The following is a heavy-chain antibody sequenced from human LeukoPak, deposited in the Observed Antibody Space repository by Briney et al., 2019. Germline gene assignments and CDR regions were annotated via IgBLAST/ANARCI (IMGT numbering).Heavy chain of an antibody. V-gene: IGHV3-66*03. J-gene: IGHJ3*02. Sequence: GGSLRLSCTVSGFTVSSNSMSWVRQAPGKGLEWVSFIYSDNTHYADSVRGRFTISRDNSKNTLYLQMNSLRAEDTAVYYCARGQHRVDYSNDGFDIWGQGTMVTVSS. D-gene: IGHD2-2*01. CDR1: GFTVSSNS. CDR3: ARGQHRVDYSNDGFDI. CDR2: IYSDNT.